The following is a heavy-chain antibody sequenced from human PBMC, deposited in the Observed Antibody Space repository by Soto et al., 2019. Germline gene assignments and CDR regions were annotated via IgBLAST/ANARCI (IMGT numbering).Heavy chain of an antibody. J-gene: IGHJ4*02. D-gene: IGHD2-15*01. Sequence: GGSLRLSCAASGFTVSSNYMSWVRQAPGKGLEWVSVIYSGGSTYYADSVKGRFTISRDNSKNTLYLQMNSLRAEDTAVYYCASGYCSGGSCYWYYFDYWGQGTLVTVSS. CDR2: IYSGGST. V-gene: IGHV3-53*01. CDR3: ASGYCSGGSCYWYYFDY. CDR1: GFTVSSNY.